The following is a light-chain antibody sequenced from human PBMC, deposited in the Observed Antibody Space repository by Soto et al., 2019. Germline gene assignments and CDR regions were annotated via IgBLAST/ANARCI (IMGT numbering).Light chain of an antibody. J-gene: IGKJ1*01. V-gene: IGKV3-11*01. CDR3: QQRSNWPLT. CDR1: QSVSSY. CDR2: VAS. Sequence: EIVLTQSPATLSLSPGERATLSCRASQSVSSYLAWYNQNPGQAPRLLIYVASNRATGIPARSSGSASGTHCTLTSRSLEPEDFAVYYCQQRSNWPLTIGQGLQVEIK.